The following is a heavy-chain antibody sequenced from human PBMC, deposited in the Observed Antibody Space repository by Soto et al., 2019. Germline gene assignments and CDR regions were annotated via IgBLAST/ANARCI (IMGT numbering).Heavy chain of an antibody. Sequence: GVSLRLSWTASGFTIGNFGMHRINQDPGKGLEWLAVIWYDGSNKDYADSVKGRFTISRDNSKNTLYLQVNSLGAEDTAVYYCARDPPHRLEGAFDIWCQGTMVTGSS. CDR1: GFTIGNFG. V-gene: IGHV3-33*01. J-gene: IGHJ3*02. CDR3: ARDPPHRLEGAFDI. D-gene: IGHD3-16*01. CDR2: IWYDGSNK.